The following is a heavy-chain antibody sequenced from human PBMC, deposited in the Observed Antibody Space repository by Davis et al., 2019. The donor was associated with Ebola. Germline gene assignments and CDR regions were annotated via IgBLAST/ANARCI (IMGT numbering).Heavy chain of an antibody. Sequence: GGSLRLSCKGSGYSFTSYWISWVRQMPGKGLEWMGRIDPSDSYTNYSPSFQGHVTISADKSISTAYLQWSSLKASDTAMYYCARLPLPGRAARPYYYYGMDVWGQGTTVTVSS. CDR2: IDPSDSYT. CDR1: GYSFTSYW. J-gene: IGHJ6*02. CDR3: ARLPLPGRAARPYYYYGMDV. V-gene: IGHV5-10-1*01. D-gene: IGHD6-6*01.